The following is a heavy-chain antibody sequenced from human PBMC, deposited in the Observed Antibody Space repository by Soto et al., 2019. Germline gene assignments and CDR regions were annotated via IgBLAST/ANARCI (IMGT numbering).Heavy chain of an antibody. V-gene: IGHV3-49*04. D-gene: IGHD6-13*01. CDR1: GFTFGDYA. CDR2: IRSKAYGGTT. Sequence: GESLRLACTASGFTFGDYAKSWVRQAPGKGLEWVGFIRSKAYGGTTEYAGSVKGRLTISRVDSKSIAYLPMNSLKTEDTAVYYCARAAYSSSWYYYYYGMDVWGQGTTVTVSS. CDR3: ARAAYSSSWYYYYYGMDV. J-gene: IGHJ6*02.